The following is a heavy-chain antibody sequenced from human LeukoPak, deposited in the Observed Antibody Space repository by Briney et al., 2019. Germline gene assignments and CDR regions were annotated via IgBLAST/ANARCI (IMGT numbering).Heavy chain of an antibody. CDR3: ARDPYYSSGTYPDY. J-gene: IGHJ4*02. V-gene: IGHV3-30*04. CDR2: ISKDGKNK. Sequence: GGSLRLSCAASGFTFRNYAMHWVRQAPGKGLEWMAVISKDGKNKYYSDSVKGRFTISRDNSKNTLSLQMDSLRAEDTAVYYCARDPYYSSGTYPDYWGQGTLVTVSS. D-gene: IGHD3-10*01. CDR1: GFTFRNYA.